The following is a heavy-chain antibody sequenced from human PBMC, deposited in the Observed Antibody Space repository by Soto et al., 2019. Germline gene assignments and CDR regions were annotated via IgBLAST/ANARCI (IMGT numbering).Heavy chain of an antibody. CDR3: AASEGRDGYSFDY. J-gene: IGHJ4*02. CDR2: IIPMLGTP. CDR1: GVTFNRQD. Sequence: GASVEVSYQGSGVTFNRQDMRWVRQAPGQGLEWMGGIIPMLGTPHYAEKFQDRVTITADESAGTAYLELSSLTSEDTAVYYWAASEGRDGYSFDYWGPGTVLSVSS. D-gene: IGHD5-12*01. V-gene: IGHV1-69*13.